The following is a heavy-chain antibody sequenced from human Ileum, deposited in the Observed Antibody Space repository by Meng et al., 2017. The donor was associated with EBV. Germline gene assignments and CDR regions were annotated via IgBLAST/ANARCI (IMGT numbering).Heavy chain of an antibody. D-gene: IGHD1-26*01. J-gene: IGHJ4*02. V-gene: IGHV6-1*01. CDR3: ARGSYYFDS. CDR1: GDSVSSISGA. Sequence: QVKLQPSGPGLLKPSKTRALTCAISGDSVSSISGAWNWIRQSPSRGLEWLGRTYYRSKWNTDYAVSVSSRITISPDTSKNQFSLQLNSVTPEDTAVYYCARGSYYFDSWGQGTLVTVSS. CDR2: TYYRSKWNT.